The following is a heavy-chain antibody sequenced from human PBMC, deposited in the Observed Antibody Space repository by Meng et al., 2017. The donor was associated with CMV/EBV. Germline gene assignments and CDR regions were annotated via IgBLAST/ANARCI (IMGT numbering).Heavy chain of an antibody. Sequence: VQLVQSGAEVNKPGASVTVSCKASGYTFTSYGISWVRQAPGQGLEWMGWISAYNGNTNYAQKFQGRVTITADESTSTAYMELSSLRSEDTAVYYCAREGALAYFDYWGQGTLVTVSS. J-gene: IGHJ4*02. CDR1: GYTFTSYG. D-gene: IGHD5-12*01. CDR3: AREGALAYFDY. V-gene: IGHV1-18*01. CDR2: ISAYNGNT.